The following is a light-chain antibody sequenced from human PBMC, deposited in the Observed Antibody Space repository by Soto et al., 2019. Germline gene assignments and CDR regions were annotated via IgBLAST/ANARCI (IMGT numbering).Light chain of an antibody. V-gene: IGLV1-51*01. CDR1: SSNIGGNS. CDR2: YDN. J-gene: IGLJ1*01. CDR3: GSWDTSLSAYV. Sequence: QSVLTQPPSVSGAPGQKVTISCSGSSSNIGGNSVSWYQQLPGTAPKLLIYYDNKRPSGIPDRFSGSKSGTSATLPITGFQTGDEADSYCGSWDTSLSAYVFGTGTQVTLL.